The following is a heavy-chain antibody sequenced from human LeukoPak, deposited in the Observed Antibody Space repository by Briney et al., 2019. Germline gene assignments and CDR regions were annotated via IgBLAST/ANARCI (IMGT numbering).Heavy chain of an antibody. Sequence: SETLSLTCTASGCSISSYYWSWVRQPPGKGLEWIGYIYYSGSTNYNPSLKSRVNISVDTSKNQFSLKLSSVTAADTAVYYCARAETDWFDPWGQGTLVTVSS. CDR1: GCSISSYY. CDR3: ARAETDWFDP. CDR2: IYYSGST. J-gene: IGHJ5*02. V-gene: IGHV4-59*01.